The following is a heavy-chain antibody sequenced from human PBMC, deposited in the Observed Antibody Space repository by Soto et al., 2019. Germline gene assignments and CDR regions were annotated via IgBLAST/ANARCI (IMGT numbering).Heavy chain of an antibody. J-gene: IGHJ4*02. CDR1: DNFCSKYG. Sequence: QVQLVQSGAEVKKPGASVKVSCKTPDNFCSKYGISWVRQAPGQGLEWMGWINGNTGSTNYAQKFRGRVTMTTDTSTGMVYMELSSLTSDDTAIYYCGRDGDQWDQRYLDYWGQGTLVSV. CDR3: GRDGDQWDQRYLDY. D-gene: IGHD1-26*01. V-gene: IGHV1-18*01. CDR2: INGNTGST.